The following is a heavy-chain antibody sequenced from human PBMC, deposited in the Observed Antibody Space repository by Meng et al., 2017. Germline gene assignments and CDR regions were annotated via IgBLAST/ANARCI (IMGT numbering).Heavy chain of an antibody. CDR1: GYTFTSYD. V-gene: IGHV1-8*03. J-gene: IGHJ5*02. Sequence: QVQLVKSGAEVKKPGAAVKFTCKASGYTFTSYDINWVRQATGQGLEWMGWMNPNSGNTGYAQKFQGRVTITRNTSISTAYMELSSLRSEDTAVYYCARGYYGSGLFDPWGQGTLVTVSS. D-gene: IGHD3-10*01. CDR3: ARGYYGSGLFDP. CDR2: MNPNSGNT.